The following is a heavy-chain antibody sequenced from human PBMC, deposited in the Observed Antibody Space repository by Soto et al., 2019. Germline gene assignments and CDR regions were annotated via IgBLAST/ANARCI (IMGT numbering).Heavy chain of an antibody. V-gene: IGHV4-39*01. CDR2: FYYSGST. CDR3: ARHQEVVVATFFDY. J-gene: IGHJ4*02. Sequence: SETLSLTCTVSGGSISSSSYYWAWIRQPPEKGLEWIGSFYYSGSTYYNPSLKSRVTISVDTSKNQFSLKLNSAIAADTAVYYCARHQEVVVATFFDYWGQGSLVTVSS. D-gene: IGHD5-12*01. CDR1: GGSISSSSYY.